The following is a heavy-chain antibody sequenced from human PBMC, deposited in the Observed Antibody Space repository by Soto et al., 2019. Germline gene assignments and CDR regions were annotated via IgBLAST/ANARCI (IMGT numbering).Heavy chain of an antibody. D-gene: IGHD3-22*01. J-gene: IGHJ4*02. CDR3: ARFDYYDSSGYLDFGPK. CDR2: IYYDGST. V-gene: IGHV4-39*01. Sequence: SETLSLTCTVSGASISSGTFYWGWIRQPPGKGLESIANIYYDGSTYYNPSLKSRVTISLDTSKNQFSLKLSSVTAADTAVYYCARFDYYDSSGYLDFGPKWGQGTLVTFSS. CDR1: GASISSGTFY.